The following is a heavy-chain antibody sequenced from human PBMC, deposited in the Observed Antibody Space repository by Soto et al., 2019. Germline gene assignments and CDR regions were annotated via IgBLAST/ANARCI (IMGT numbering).Heavy chain of an antibody. CDR1: GYTFTTYG. CDR2: INTHNGNT. D-gene: IGHD3-10*01. Sequence: QVQLEQSAPEVKKPGASVKVSCKASGYTFTTYGISWVRQAPGQGLEWMGWINTHNGNTNYAQNLQGRVIMTADTSPSTAYMELRSLRSHDTAVYYCTSGGSAPYYYYGMDAWGQGTTVTVSS. V-gene: IGHV1-18*01. CDR3: TSGGSAPYYYYGMDA. J-gene: IGHJ6*02.